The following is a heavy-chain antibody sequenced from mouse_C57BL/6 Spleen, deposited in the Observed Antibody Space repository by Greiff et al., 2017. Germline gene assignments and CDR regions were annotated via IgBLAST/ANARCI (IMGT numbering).Heavy chain of an antibody. Sequence: EVQLQESGPVLVKPGASVKMSCKASGYTFTDSYMNWVKQSHGKSLEWIGVINPYNGGTSYNQKFKGKATLTVDKSSSTAYMELYSLTSEDSAVYYCARWDTGFADWGQGTLVTVSA. J-gene: IGHJ3*01. CDR1: GYTFTDSY. V-gene: IGHV1-19*01. CDR2: INPYNGGT. D-gene: IGHD1-1*01. CDR3: ARWDTGFAD.